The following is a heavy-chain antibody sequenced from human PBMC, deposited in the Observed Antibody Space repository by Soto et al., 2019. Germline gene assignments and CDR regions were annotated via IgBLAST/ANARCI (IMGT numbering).Heavy chain of an antibody. V-gene: IGHV4-31*03. D-gene: IGHD4-17*01. CDR2: IYYSGST. J-gene: IGHJ4*02. CDR3: ARARLIYGDYGVDFDY. Sequence: SETLSLTCTVSGGSISSGGYYWSWIRQHPGKGLEWIGYIYYSGSTYYNPSLKSRVTISVDTSKNQFSLKLSSVTAADTAVYYCARARLIYGDYGVDFDYWGQGTLVTVSS. CDR1: GGSISSGGYY.